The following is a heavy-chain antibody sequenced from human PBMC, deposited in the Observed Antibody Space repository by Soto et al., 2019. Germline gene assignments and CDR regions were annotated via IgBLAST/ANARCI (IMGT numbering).Heavy chain of an antibody. CDR1: GISLSTSGVG. Sequence: QITLKESGPPLVKPTQTLTLTCTFSGISLSTSGVGVGWIRQPPGKALEWLALIYWDDDKRYSPSLKSRLTITEDTSKNQVVLTMTNMDTVDTATYYCAHRQRTVYFDHWGQGTLVTVSS. D-gene: IGHD4-17*01. CDR3: AHRQRTVYFDH. V-gene: IGHV2-5*02. J-gene: IGHJ4*02. CDR2: IYWDDDK.